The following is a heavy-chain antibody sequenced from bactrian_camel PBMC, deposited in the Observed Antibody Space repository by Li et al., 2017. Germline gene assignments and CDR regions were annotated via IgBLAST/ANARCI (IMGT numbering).Heavy chain of an antibody. V-gene: IGHV3S53*01. D-gene: IGHD3*01. Sequence: VQLVESGGGSVQAGGSLRLSCTASGYTGSMHCMGWFRQAPGKEREGVAAIDSDGSTSYADSVKGRFTISKDNSKNTLYLQMNSLKPEDIAMYYCAAKVNLLSCSRSSFFSGTFSWGQGTQVTVSS. CDR1: GYTGSMHC. J-gene: IGHJ4*01. CDR2: IDSDGST. CDR3: AAKVNLLSCSRSSFFSGTFS.